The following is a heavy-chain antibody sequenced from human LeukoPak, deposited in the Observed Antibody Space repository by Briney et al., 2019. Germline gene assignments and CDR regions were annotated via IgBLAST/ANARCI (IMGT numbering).Heavy chain of an antibody. CDR1: GYTFTSYD. Sequence: GASVKVSCKASGYTFTSYDINWVRQATGQGLEWMGWMNPNSGNTGYAQKFQGRVTMIRNTSISTAYMELSSLRSEDTAVYYCARGPARYYDSSGHNDYWGQGTLVTVSS. V-gene: IGHV1-8*01. CDR2: MNPNSGNT. J-gene: IGHJ4*02. D-gene: IGHD3-22*01. CDR3: ARGPARYYDSSGHNDY.